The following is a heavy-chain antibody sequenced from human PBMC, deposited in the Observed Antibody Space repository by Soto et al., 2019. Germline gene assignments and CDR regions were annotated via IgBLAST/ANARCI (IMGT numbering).Heavy chain of an antibody. CDR1: GFTFSSYD. CDR3: ARSERRDGYNVGPAFDY. Sequence: GGSLRLSCAASGFTFSSYDMHWVRQATGKGLEWVSAIGTAGDTYYPGSVKGRFTISRENAKNSLYLQMNSLRAEDTAVYYCARSERRDGYNVGPAFDYWGQGTLVTVSS. V-gene: IGHV3-13*01. CDR2: IGTAGDT. J-gene: IGHJ4*02. D-gene: IGHD5-12*01.